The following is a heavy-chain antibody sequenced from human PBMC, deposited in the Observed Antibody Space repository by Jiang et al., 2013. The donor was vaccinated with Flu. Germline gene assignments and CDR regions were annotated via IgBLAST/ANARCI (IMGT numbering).Heavy chain of an antibody. V-gene: IGHV1-69-2*01. J-gene: IGHJ3*02. CDR3: ATPTGAPYSGYDFHAFDI. Sequence: QSGAEVKKPGATVKISCKVSGYTFTDYYMHWVQQAPGKGLEWMGLVDPEDGETIYAEKFQGRVTITADTSTDTAYMELSSLRSEDTAVYYCATPTGAPYSGYDFHAFDIWAKGQWSPSLQ. D-gene: IGHD5-12*01. CDR1: GYTFTDYY. CDR2: VDPEDGET.